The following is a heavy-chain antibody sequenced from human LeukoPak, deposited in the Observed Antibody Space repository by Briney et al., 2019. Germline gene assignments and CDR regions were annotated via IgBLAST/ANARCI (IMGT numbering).Heavy chain of an antibody. CDR3: ARHKTRYCSGGSCYPDAFDI. CDR1: GGSFSGYY. J-gene: IGHJ3*02. D-gene: IGHD2-15*01. CDR2: IYHSGST. V-gene: IGHV4-34*01. Sequence: SETLSLTCAVYGGSFSGYYWSWIRQPPGKGLEWIGSIYHSGSTYYNPSLKSRVTISVDTSKNQFSLKLSSVTAADTAVYYCARHKTRYCSGGSCYPDAFDIWGQGTMVTVSS.